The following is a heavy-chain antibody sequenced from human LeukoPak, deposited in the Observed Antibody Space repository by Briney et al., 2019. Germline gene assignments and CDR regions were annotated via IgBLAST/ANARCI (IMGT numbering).Heavy chain of an antibody. V-gene: IGHV4-59*12. J-gene: IGHJ5*02. CDR1: GGSISSYY. D-gene: IGHD3-22*01. CDR3: AREGLHYYDSSGYYYGYNWFDP. CDR2: IHYSRST. Sequence: SETLSLTCTVSGGSISSYYWSWIRQPPGKVLEWIGYIHYSRSTNYNPSLKSRVTISVDTSKNQFSLKLSSVTAADTAVYYCAREGLHYYDSSGYYYGYNWFDPWGQGTLVTVSS.